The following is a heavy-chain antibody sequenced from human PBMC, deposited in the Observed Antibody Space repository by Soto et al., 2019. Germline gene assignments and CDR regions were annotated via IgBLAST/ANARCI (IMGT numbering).Heavy chain of an antibody. J-gene: IGHJ4*02. CDR1: GFTFSTFP. CDR2: ISYDGRNK. V-gene: IGHV3-30-3*01. CDR3: ARDGIERGSGSFETH. D-gene: IGHD3-10*01. Sequence: GGSLRLSCAASGFTFSTFPMHWVRQAPGKGLEWVAVISYDGRNKDYADSAKGRFTISRDNSKNTLYLQMNSLRAEDTALYYCARDGIERGSGSFETHWGQGTQVTV.